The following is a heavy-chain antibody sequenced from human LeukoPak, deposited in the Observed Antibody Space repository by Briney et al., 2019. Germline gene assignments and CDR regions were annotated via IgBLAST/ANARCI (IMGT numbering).Heavy chain of an antibody. CDR1: GFTFTDYW. J-gene: IGHJ6*04. Sequence: GGSLRLSCAASGFTFTDYWMHWVRQAPGKGLEWVSYISSSGSTTYYADSVKGRFTISRDNAKNSLYLQMNSLRAEDTAVYYCAELGITMIGGVWGKGTTVTISS. V-gene: IGHV3-11*04. D-gene: IGHD3-10*02. CDR2: ISSSGSTT. CDR3: AELGITMIGGV.